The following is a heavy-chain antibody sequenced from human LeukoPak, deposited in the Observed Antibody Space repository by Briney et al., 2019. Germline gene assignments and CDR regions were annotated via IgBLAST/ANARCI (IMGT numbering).Heavy chain of an antibody. CDR2: IRSSGGGGST. D-gene: IGHD6-13*01. CDR3: AKRVIAAAARGAFDI. J-gene: IGHJ3*02. V-gene: IGHV3-23*01. Sequence: GGSLGLSCAASGITFTSYAMSWVRQAPGKGLEWVSAIRSSGGGGSTYYADSVKGRFTISRDSSKNTLSLQMNSLRAEDTAVYYCAKRVIAAAARGAFDIWGQGTMVTVSS. CDR1: GITFTSYA.